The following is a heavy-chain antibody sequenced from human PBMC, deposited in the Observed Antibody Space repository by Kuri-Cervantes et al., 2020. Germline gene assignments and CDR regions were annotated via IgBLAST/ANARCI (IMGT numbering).Heavy chain of an antibody. Sequence: ESLKISCTVSGGSISSYYWSWIRQPPGKGLEWIGYIYYSGSTNYNPSLKSRVTISVDTSKNQFSLKLSSVTAADTAVYYRARIRNWFDPWGQGNLVTVSS. CDR2: IYYSGST. J-gene: IGHJ5*02. V-gene: IGHV4-59*01. CDR1: GGSISSYY. D-gene: IGHD3-16*01. CDR3: ARIRNWFDP.